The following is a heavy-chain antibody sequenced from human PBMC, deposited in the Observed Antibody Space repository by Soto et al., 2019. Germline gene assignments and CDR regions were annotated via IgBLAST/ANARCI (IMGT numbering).Heavy chain of an antibody. D-gene: IGHD1-26*01. Sequence: PGGSVRLSCAASGFTFDDYTMHWVRQAPGKGLEWVSLISWDGGSTYYADSVKGRFTISRDNSKSSLYLQMNSLRTEDTALYYCARDNSGSYPSYYYYGMDVWGQGTTVTVSS. CDR2: ISWDGGST. CDR1: GFTFDDYT. J-gene: IGHJ6*02. CDR3: ARDNSGSYPSYYYYGMDV. V-gene: IGHV3-43*01.